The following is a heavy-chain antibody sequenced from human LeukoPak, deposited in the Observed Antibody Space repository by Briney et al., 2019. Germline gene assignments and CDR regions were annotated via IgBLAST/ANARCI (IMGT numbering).Heavy chain of an antibody. V-gene: IGHV1-3*01. CDR3: ARPLPDLWFGDHIGFDP. J-gene: IGHJ5*02. Sequence: ASVKVSCKASGYTFTVYVMHWVRQAPGQRLEWMGWINAGNGNTKYSQKFQGRVTITRDTSASTAYMELSSLRSEDTAVYYCARPLPDLWFGDHIGFDPWGQGTLVTVSS. CDR2: INAGNGNT. D-gene: IGHD3-10*01. CDR1: GYTFTVYV.